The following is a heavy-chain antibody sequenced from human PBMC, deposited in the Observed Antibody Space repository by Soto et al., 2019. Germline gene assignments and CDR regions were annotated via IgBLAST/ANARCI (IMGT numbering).Heavy chain of an antibody. Sequence: QVHLQESGPGLVKPSQTLSLTCTVSGGSISSGDYYWSWIRQHPGKGLEWIGYIYYSGSTYYNTSLKSRVTISVDTSKNQFSLKLSSVTAADTAVYYCARWWSGSRQGFDPWGQGTLVTVSS. CDR1: GGSISSGDYY. CDR2: IYYSGST. D-gene: IGHD3-3*01. V-gene: IGHV4-31*03. CDR3: ARWWSGSRQGFDP. J-gene: IGHJ5*02.